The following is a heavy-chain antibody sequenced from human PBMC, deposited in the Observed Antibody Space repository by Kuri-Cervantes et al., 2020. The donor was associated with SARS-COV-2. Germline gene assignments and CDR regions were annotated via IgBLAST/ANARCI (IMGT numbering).Heavy chain of an antibody. J-gene: IGHJ4*02. V-gene: IGHV3-21*04. D-gene: IGHD3-16*01. Sequence: GGSLRLSCAASEFTFSSYDMTWVRQAPGMGLEWVSSISSGSDYIYYADSVKGRFTVSRDNAENSLYLQMNSLRAEDTAVYYCARDLGGVSGPFDYWGQGTLVTVSS. CDR1: EFTFSSYD. CDR3: ARDLGGVSGPFDY. CDR2: ISSGSDYI.